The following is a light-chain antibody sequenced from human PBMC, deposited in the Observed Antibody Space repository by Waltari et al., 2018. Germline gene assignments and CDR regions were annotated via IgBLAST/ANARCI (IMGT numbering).Light chain of an antibody. CDR3: QHYVNLPAT. J-gene: IGKJ1*01. CDR2: HAS. V-gene: IGKV3-20*01. Sequence: VLTQSPGTLSLSPGEGATLSCRASQSISHYLAWYQQKPGQAPRLLIHHASSRATGIPDRFSGSGSGTDFSLTISRLEPEDFAVYYCQHYVNLPATFGQGTKVEIK. CDR1: QSISHY.